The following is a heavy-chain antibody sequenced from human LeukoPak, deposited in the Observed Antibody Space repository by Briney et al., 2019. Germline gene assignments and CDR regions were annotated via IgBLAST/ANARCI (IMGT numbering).Heavy chain of an antibody. Sequence: ASVKVSCKASGYTFTSYYMHWVRQAPGQGLEWMGIINPSGGSTSYAQKFQGRVTMTRDTSTSTAYMELSSLRSEDTAVYYCARDGLYGDYGWYFDLWGRGTLVTVSS. J-gene: IGHJ2*01. V-gene: IGHV1-46*01. D-gene: IGHD4-17*01. CDR1: GYTFTSYY. CDR2: INPSGGST. CDR3: ARDGLYGDYGWYFDL.